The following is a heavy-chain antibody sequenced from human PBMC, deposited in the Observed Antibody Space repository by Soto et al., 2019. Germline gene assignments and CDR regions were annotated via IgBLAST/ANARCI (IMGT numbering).Heavy chain of an antibody. D-gene: IGHD3-9*01. Sequence: SETLSLTCTVSGGSISSYYWSWIRQPPGKGLEWIGYIYYSGSTNYNPSLKSRVTISVDTSKNQFSLKLSSVTAADTAVYYCARDQYDILTGYPNWFDPWGQGTLVTVS. CDR2: IYYSGST. V-gene: IGHV4-59*01. CDR1: GGSISSYY. J-gene: IGHJ5*02. CDR3: ARDQYDILTGYPNWFDP.